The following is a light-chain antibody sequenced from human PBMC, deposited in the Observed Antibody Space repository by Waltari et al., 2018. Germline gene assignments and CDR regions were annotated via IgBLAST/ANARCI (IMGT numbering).Light chain of an antibody. J-gene: IGKJ4*01. CDR1: QSINSY. CDR3: QQGYSRPLT. CDR2: SAS. Sequence: DIQMTQSPSSLSASVGDRVNISCRASQSINSYSNWYQQRPGKAPKLLIYSASVLQSGVPSRFSGSGSGTDFTLTITSLQPEDFATYYCQQGYSRPLTFGGGTRVDIK. V-gene: IGKV1-39*01.